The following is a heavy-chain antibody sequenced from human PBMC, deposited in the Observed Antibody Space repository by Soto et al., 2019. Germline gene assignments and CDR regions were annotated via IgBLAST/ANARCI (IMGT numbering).Heavy chain of an antibody. D-gene: IGHD3-10*01. V-gene: IGHV3-15*01. CDR1: GFTFSNAW. Sequence: GGSLRLSCAASGFTFSNAWMSWVRQAPGKGLEWVGRIKSKTDGGTTDYAAPVKGRFTISRDDSKNTLYLQMNSLKTEDTAVYYCTSCLWFGELLSPYYYMDVWGKGTTVTVSS. CDR3: TSCLWFGELLSPYYYMDV. J-gene: IGHJ6*03. CDR2: IKSKTDGGTT.